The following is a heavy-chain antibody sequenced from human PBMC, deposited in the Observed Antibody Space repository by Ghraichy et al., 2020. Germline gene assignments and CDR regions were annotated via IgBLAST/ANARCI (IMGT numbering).Heavy chain of an antibody. D-gene: IGHD3-10*01. V-gene: IGHV3-48*03. CDR2: ISSSGSTI. Sequence: LSLTCAASGFTFSSYEMNWVRQAPGKGLEWVSYISSSGSTIYYADSVKGRFTISRDNAKSSLYLQMNSLRAEDTAVYYCARYYYASGRHFDYWGQGTLVTVSS. CDR3: ARYYYASGRHFDY. J-gene: IGHJ4*02. CDR1: GFTFSSYE.